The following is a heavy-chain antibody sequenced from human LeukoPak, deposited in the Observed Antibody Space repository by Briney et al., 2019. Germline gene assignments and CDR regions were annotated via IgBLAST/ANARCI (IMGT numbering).Heavy chain of an antibody. CDR1: GGSISNYY. J-gene: IGHJ4*02. CDR2: IYYTGST. D-gene: IGHD3-22*01. CDR3: ARANYDSSGYYYEYLRPHFDY. Sequence: SETLSLTCTVSGGSISNYYWSWIRQPPGKGLESIGYIYYTGSTDYNPSLKSRVTMSVDTSKNQFSLKLSSVTAADTAVYYCARANYDSSGYYYEYLRPHFDYWGQGTLVTVSS. V-gene: IGHV4-59*01.